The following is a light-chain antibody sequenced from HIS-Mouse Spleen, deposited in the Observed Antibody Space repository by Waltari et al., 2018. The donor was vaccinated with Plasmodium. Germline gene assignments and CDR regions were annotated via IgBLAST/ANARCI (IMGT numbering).Light chain of an antibody. J-gene: IGKJ5*01. CDR1: QSVRSY. CDR3: QQRSNWPPT. V-gene: IGKV3-11*01. CDR2: DAS. Sequence: EIVLTQSPATLSLSPGERATLPCRASQSVRSYLAWYQQKPGQAPRLLIYDASNRATGIPARFSGSGSGTDFSLTISSLEPEDFALYYCQQRSNWPPTFGQGTRLEIK.